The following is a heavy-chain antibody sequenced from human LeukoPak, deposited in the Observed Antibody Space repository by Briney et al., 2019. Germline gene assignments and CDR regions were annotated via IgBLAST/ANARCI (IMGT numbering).Heavy chain of an antibody. Sequence: SETLSLTCTVSGAALVALSRGTGSGSYQGRAWSGLVILFTAGAPSTTRPSSRVTILADRSKNQFSLRLTSVTAADTATYYCVRARGGYNAGHMDVWGQGATVTVSS. CDR1: GAALVALSR. V-gene: IGHV4-30-2*06. D-gene: IGHD5-24*01. J-gene: IGHJ6*02. CDR2: LFTAGAP. CDR3: VRARGGYNAGHMDV.